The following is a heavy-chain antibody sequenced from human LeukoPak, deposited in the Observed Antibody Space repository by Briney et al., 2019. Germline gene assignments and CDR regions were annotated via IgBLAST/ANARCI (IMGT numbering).Heavy chain of an antibody. CDR2: ISAYNGNT. CDR1: GYTFTSYG. Sequence: ASVKVSCKASGYTFTSYGISWVRQAPGQGLEWMRWISAYNGNTNYAQKLQGRVTMTTDTSTGTAYMELRSLRSDDSAVYFCARETRTHYSYMDVWGKGTTVTVSS. V-gene: IGHV1-18*01. CDR3: ARETRTHYSYMDV. J-gene: IGHJ6*03. D-gene: IGHD1/OR15-1a*01.